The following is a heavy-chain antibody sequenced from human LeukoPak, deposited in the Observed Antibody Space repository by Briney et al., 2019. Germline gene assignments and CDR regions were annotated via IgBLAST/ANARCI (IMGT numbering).Heavy chain of an antibody. J-gene: IGHJ4*02. D-gene: IGHD4-17*01. V-gene: IGHV3-7*03. CDR1: AFTFSDYW. CDR2: IKEDGSEK. Sequence: GGSLRLSCATSAFTFSDYWMSWVRQTPGKGLEWVANIKEDGSEKYYVDSVKGRFTISRDNAKNSLYLQMNSLRAEDTAVYYCTTDSTPYDYGERPFDYWGQGTLVTVSS. CDR3: TTDSTPYDYGERPFDY.